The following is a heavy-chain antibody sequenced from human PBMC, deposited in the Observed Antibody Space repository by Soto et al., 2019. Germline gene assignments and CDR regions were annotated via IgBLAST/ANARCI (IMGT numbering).Heavy chain of an antibody. CDR3: AHRLLNRHLGYCSGGSCYSVSYFDY. J-gene: IGHJ4*02. CDR2: IYWDDDK. V-gene: IGHV2-5*02. Sequence: SGPTLVKPTPTLTLTCTFSGFSLSTSGVGVGWIRQPPGKALEWLALIYWDDDKRYSPSLKSRLTITKETSKNQVVLTMTNMDPVDTATYYCAHRLLNRHLGYCSGGSCYSVSYFDYWGQGTLVTVSS. CDR1: GFSLSTSGVG. D-gene: IGHD2-15*01.